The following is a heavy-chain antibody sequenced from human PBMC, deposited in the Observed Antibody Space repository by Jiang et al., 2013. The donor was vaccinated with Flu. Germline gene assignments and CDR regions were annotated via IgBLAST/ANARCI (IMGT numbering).Heavy chain of an antibody. CDR1: GGSINSRNYY. D-gene: IGHD3-10*01. V-gene: IGHV4-39*01. CDR3: ARTASGSKANYFDS. CDR2: IYYSGRT. Sequence: LLKPSETLSLTCTVSGGSINSRNYYWGWIRQPPGKGLEWIGTIYYSGRTYYNPSLKSRVTISVDTSKNQFSLRVSSVTAADTAVYYCARTASGSKANYFDSWGQGTLVTVSS. J-gene: IGHJ4*02.